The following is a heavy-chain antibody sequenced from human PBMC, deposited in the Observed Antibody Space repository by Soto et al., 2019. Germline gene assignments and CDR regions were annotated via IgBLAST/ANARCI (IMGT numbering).Heavy chain of an antibody. CDR3: ARDSKYYIDY. Sequence: SETLSLTCTVSGGSISSGGYYWSWIRQHPGKGLEWIGYIYYSGSTYYNPSLKSRVTISVDTSKNQFSLKLSSVTAADTAVYYCARDSKYYIDYWGQGTLVTVSS. J-gene: IGHJ4*02. CDR1: GGSISSGGYY. V-gene: IGHV4-31*03. CDR2: IYYSGST.